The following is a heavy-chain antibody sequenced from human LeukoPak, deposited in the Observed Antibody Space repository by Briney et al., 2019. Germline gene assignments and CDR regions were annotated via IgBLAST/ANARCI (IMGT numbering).Heavy chain of an antibody. V-gene: IGHV3-43*01. J-gene: IGHJ4*02. Sequence: GGSLRLSCVASGFRFDDYTLHWLRRGPGKGLEWVSLMNWDGGSTFYADSVKGRFTISRDESKHSLYLRMNSLTTEDTAVYYCVKDLGKVIAAAGTSGFEHWGQGTLVTVSS. CDR1: GFRFDDYT. D-gene: IGHD7-27*01. CDR2: MNWDGGST. CDR3: VKDLGKVIAAAGTSGFEH.